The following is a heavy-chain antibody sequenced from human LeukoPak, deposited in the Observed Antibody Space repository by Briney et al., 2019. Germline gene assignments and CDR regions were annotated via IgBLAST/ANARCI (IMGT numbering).Heavy chain of an antibody. CDR3: AREGVSTLPY. Sequence: SETLSLTCTVSGGSISSSSYYWGWIRQPPGKGLEWIGSIYYSGSTYYNPSLKSRVTISVDTSKNQFSLKLSSVTAADTAVYYCAREGVSTLPYWGQGTLVTVSS. CDR1: GGSISSSSYY. CDR2: IYYSGST. V-gene: IGHV4-39*07. J-gene: IGHJ4*02. D-gene: IGHD2-8*01.